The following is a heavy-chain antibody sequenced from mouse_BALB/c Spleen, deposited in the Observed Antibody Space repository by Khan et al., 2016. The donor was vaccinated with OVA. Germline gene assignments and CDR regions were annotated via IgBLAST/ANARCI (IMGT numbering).Heavy chain of an antibody. D-gene: IGHD2-10*01. CDR2: IWSDGST. J-gene: IGHJ4*01. V-gene: IGHV2-6*02. Sequence: QVQLKESGPGLVAPSQSLSITCTISGFSLTSYGIHWVRQPPGKGLEWLVVIWSDGSTTYNSTLISRLSITKDNSKSQVFLKMNSLQTDDTAMYYCCAKPYYHYYALDYWGQGTSVTVSS. CDR3: CAKPYYHYYALDY. CDR1: GFSLTSYG.